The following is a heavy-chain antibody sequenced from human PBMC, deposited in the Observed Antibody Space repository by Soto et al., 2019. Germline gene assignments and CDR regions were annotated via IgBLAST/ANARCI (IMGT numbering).Heavy chain of an antibody. V-gene: IGHV4-31*03. CDR1: GGSISSGGYY. J-gene: IGHJ1*01. CDR2: IYYSGST. CDR3: ARSRGTGHYPHDSQP. Sequence: QVQLQESGPGLVKPSQTLSLTCTASGGSISSGGYYWSWMRQHPGKGLEWIGYIYYSGSTYYNPSLKSRVTTSVDTSNTQFTLKLSSVTAADTAVYYCARSRGTGHYPHDSQPWGQGTLVTVSS. D-gene: IGHD3-16*01.